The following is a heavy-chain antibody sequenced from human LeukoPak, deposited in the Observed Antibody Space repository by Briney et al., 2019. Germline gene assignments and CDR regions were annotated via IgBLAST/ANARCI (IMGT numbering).Heavy chain of an antibody. CDR2: INPNSGGT. CDR3: ARALPDLVHLERLDGDDAFDI. CDR1: GYTFTGYY. V-gene: IGHV1-2*06. J-gene: IGHJ3*02. D-gene: IGHD1-1*01. Sequence: ASVKVSCKASGYTFTGYYMHWVRQAPGQGLEWMGRINPNSGGTNYAQKFQGRVTMTRDTSISTAYMELSRLRSDDTAVYYCARALPDLVHLERLDGDDAFDIWGQGTMVTVSS.